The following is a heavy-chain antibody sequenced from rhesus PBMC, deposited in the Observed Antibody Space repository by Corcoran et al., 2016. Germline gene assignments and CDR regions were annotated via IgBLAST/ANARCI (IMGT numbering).Heavy chain of an antibody. CDR1: GFTFSSYG. CDR2: ISNGGGST. Sequence: EVQLVESGGGLVQPGGSLRLSCAASGFTFSSYGMSWVRQAPGKGLEWVSFISNGGGSTYYADSVKGRCTISRDNSMNTLSLKMNSLRAEDTAVYYCAKDGVVVSATPGYFECWGQGALVTVSS. J-gene: IGHJ1*01. D-gene: IGHD2-8*01. V-gene: IGHV3S5*01. CDR3: AKDGVVVSATPGYFEC.